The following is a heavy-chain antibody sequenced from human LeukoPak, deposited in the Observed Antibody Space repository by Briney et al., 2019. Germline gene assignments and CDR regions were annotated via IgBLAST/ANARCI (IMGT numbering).Heavy chain of an antibody. CDR3: ARVGKSGWDFDH. CDR2: INEGGSLK. Sequence: PGGSLRLSCVDSGFTFRAYWMTWVRQAPRKGLEWVANINEGGSLKYYVDSVTGRFTISRDNTKNSLYLQMNSLRVEDTAVYYCARVGKSGWDFDHWGQGALVTVSS. V-gene: IGHV3-7*01. CDR1: GFTFRAYW. D-gene: IGHD6-19*01. J-gene: IGHJ4*02.